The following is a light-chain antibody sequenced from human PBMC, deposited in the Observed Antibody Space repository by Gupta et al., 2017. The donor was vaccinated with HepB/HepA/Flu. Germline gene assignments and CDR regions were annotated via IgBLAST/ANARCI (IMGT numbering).Light chain of an antibody. Sequence: QSALTQPASVSGSPGPSITISCTGTSNDVGGYKYVSWYRQHPGKAPKLMIYDVSSQPSGVSNRFSGSKSGNTASLTISGLQAEDEAVYYCSSYTSSGTLVVFGGGTKLAVL. CDR1: SNDVGGYKY. CDR3: SSYTSSGTLVV. CDR2: DVS. J-gene: IGLJ2*01. V-gene: IGLV2-14*03.